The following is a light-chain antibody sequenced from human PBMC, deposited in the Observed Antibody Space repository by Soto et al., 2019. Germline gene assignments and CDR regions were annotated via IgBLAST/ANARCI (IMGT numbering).Light chain of an antibody. J-gene: IGLJ3*02. Sequence: QSVLTQPASVSGSPGQSITISCTGTSSDVGDYNFVSWYQQYPGKAPKLLIYEVSNRPSGVSNRFSGSKSGNTASLTISGLQAEDEADYYCSSFTPSNTWVFGGGTKLIVL. CDR1: SSDVGDYNF. CDR2: EVS. V-gene: IGLV2-14*01. CDR3: SSFTPSNTWV.